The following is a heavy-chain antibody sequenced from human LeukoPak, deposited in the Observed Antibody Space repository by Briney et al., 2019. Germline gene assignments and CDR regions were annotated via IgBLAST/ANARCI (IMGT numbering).Heavy chain of an antibody. J-gene: IGHJ4*02. V-gene: IGHV3-23*01. Sequence: GGSLRLSCAASGFTFSSYAMSWVRQAPGKGVEWVSAISGSGGSTYYADSVKGRFTISRDNSKNTLYLQMNSLRAEDTAVYYCAKNEGWDYYDSPLDYWGQGTLVTVSS. CDR3: AKNEGWDYYDSPLDY. CDR1: GFTFSSYA. D-gene: IGHD3-22*01. CDR2: ISGSGGST.